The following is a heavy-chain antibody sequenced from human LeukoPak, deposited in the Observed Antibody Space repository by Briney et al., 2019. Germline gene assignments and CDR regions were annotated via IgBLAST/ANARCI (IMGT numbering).Heavy chain of an antibody. D-gene: IGHD3-10*01. CDR3: ASPTGGSGSAFLY. CDR1: GFTFDDYA. J-gene: IGHJ4*02. CDR2: ISWNSGII. V-gene: IGHV3-9*01. Sequence: GRSLRLSCAASGFTFDDYAMHWVRQAPGKGLEWVSGISWNSGIIGYADSVKGRFTISRDNAKNSLYLQMNSLRAEDTALYYCASPTGGSGSAFLYWGQGTLVTVSS.